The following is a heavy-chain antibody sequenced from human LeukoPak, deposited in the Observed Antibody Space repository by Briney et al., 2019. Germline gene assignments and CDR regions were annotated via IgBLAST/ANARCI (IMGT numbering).Heavy chain of an antibody. D-gene: IGHD6-19*01. J-gene: IGHJ4*02. CDR3: ARTREQWQVLDY. V-gene: IGHV3-30-3*01. CDR1: GFTFSSYT. CDR2: ISYDGSNK. Sequence: GGSLRLSCAASGFTFSSYTMHWVRQAPGKGLEWVAVISYDGSNKYYADSVKGRFTISRDNSKNTLYLQMNSLRAEDTAVYYCARTREQWQVLDYWGQGTLVTVS.